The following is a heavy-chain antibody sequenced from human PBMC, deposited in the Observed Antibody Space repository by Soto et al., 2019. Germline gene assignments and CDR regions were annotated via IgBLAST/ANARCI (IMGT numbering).Heavy chain of an antibody. CDR2: IVVGSGNT. Sequence: SVKVSCKASGFTFTSSAMQWVRQARGQRLEWIGWIVVGSGNTNYAQKFQERVTITRDMSTSTAYMELSSLRSEDTAVYYCAAGYSYGYGLSDYWGQGTLVTVSS. V-gene: IGHV1-58*02. J-gene: IGHJ4*02. CDR1: GFTFTSSA. D-gene: IGHD5-18*01. CDR3: AAGYSYGYGLSDY.